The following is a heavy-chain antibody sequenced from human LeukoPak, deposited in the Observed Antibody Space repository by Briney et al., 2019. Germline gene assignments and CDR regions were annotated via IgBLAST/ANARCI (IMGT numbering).Heavy chain of an antibody. CDR3: ARAAAGMSLAY. Sequence: GGSLRLSCVASGFTFGKYWMSWVRQAPGKGLEWVANIKLDGSEKNYVDSVKGRFTISRDNTKNSLYLQMNSLRAEDTAVYYCARAAAGMSLAYWGQGTLVTVSS. CDR2: IKLDGSEK. CDR1: GFTFGKYW. D-gene: IGHD6-13*01. J-gene: IGHJ4*02. V-gene: IGHV3-7*03.